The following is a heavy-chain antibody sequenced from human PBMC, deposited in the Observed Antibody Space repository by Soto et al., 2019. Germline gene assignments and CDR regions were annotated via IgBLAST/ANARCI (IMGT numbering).Heavy chain of an antibody. CDR2: VSGSNGNT. V-gene: IGHV1-18*04. Sequence: QVQLVQSEAEVKKPGASVKVSCEASGYTFINHGISWVRQAPGQGLEWMGWVSGSNGNTKYAKKFQGRATMTTETSTSTAHMELRNLRSDDTAVYFCARDFYPLAYYFDPWGQGTLVTVSS. J-gene: IGHJ4*02. CDR1: GYTFINHG. CDR3: ARDFYPLAYYFDP.